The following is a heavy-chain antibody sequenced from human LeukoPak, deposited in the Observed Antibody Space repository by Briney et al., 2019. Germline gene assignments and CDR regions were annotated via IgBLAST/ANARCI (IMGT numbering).Heavy chain of an antibody. D-gene: IGHD2-15*01. CDR1: GFTFDDYA. J-gene: IGHJ4*02. Sequence: GRSLRLSCAASGFTFDDYAMHWVRQAPGEGLEWVSGISWNSGSIGYADSVKGRFTISRDNAKNSLYLQMNSLRAEDTALYYCAKDRVVAATYYFDYWGQGTLVTVSS. CDR3: AKDRVVAATYYFDY. CDR2: ISWNSGSI. V-gene: IGHV3-9*01.